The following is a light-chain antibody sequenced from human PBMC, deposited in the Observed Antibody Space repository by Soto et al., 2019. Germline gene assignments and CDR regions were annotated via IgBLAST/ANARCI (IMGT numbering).Light chain of an antibody. J-gene: IGKJ5*01. CDR2: GAS. CDR3: QQYGGSPRIT. V-gene: IGKV3-20*01. Sequence: EIVLTQSPGTLSLSPGERATLSCRASQTVSSSLAWYQQKPGQAPRLLISGASSRAADIPDRFSGSGSGTDFTLIINRLEPEDVAIYYCQQYGGSPRITFGQGTRLEIK. CDR1: QTVSSS.